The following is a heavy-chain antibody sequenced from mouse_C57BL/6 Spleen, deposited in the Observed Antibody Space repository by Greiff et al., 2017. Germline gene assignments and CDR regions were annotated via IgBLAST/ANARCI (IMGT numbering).Heavy chain of an antibody. CDR2: IRSKSNNYAT. J-gene: IGHJ2*01. CDR1: GFSFNTYA. D-gene: IGHD1-1*01. V-gene: IGHV10-1*01. CDR3: VRSTTGVHLDY. Sequence: EVKVVESGGGLVQPKGSLKLSCAASGFSFNTYAMNWVRQAPGQGLEWVARIRSKSNNYATYYADSVKDRFTISRDDSESMLYLQMNNLKTEDTAMYYCVRSTTGVHLDYWGQGTTLTVSS.